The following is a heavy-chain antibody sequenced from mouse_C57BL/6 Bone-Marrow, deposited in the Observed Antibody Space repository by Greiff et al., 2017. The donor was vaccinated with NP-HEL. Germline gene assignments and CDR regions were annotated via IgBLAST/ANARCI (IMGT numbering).Heavy chain of an antibody. CDR1: GYTFTSYW. CDR3: AREGFAY. CDR2: IDPSDSET. V-gene: IGHV1-52*01. J-gene: IGHJ3*01. Sequence: VQLQQPGAELVRPGSSVKLSCKASGYTFTSYWMHWVKQRPIQGLEWIGNIDPSDSETHYNQNFKDNATLTVAKSSSTAYLQHSSMTSEDAAVYYCAREGFAYWGPGTLVTVSA.